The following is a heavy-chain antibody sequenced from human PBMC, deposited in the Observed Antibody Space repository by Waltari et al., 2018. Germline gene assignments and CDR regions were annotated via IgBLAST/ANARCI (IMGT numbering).Heavy chain of an antibody. CDR2: IXWNSAXI. J-gene: IGHJ3*02. Sequence: EMQXVEXGGGLVQPGRSLXLSCAASGFTFANYAMHWVRQAPGKGLEXVSGIXWNSAXIGYADSVQGXFTISRDNAKYSLYLQLXSLRAEDTXLXYCXKGGGIRDAFDXWGQGTXVTVSS. CDR1: GFTFANYA. D-gene: IGHD1-26*01. V-gene: IGHV3-9*01. CDR3: XKGGGIRDAFDX.